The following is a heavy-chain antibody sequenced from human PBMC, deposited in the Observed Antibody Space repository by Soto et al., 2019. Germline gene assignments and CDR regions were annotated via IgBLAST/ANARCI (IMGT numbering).Heavy chain of an antibody. D-gene: IGHD6-6*01. J-gene: IGHJ4*02. V-gene: IGHV4-31*03. CDR1: GGSISSGGYY. CDR2: IYDKVST. Sequence: SETLSLTCTVSGGSISSGGYYWSWIRQNPRKGLEWIGYIYDKVSTSYTPSLKSRVSISVDTSKHQFSLKLSSVTAADTAQYYCARGIVVAARPRGYYFDSWGQGTLVTVSS. CDR3: ARGIVVAARPRGYYFDS.